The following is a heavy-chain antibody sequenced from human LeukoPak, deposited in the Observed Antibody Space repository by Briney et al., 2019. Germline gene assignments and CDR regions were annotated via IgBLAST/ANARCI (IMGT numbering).Heavy chain of an antibody. Sequence: GGSLRLSCVASGFTVSSNYMSWVRQAPGKGLEWVSVIYSGDNTYYVDSVKGRFTISRDSSKNTLYLQMNSLRAEDTAVYYYARDYYDILTANRQTKSSYFDYWGQGALVTVSS. J-gene: IGHJ4*02. CDR1: GFTVSSNY. V-gene: IGHV3-66*01. CDR2: IYSGDNT. CDR3: ARDYYDILTANRQTKSSYFDY. D-gene: IGHD3-9*01.